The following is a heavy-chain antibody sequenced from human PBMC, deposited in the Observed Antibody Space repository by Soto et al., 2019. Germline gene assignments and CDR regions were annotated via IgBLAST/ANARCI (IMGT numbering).Heavy chain of an antibody. Sequence: GSLRLACSASGFTFSSYSMNWVRQAPGKGLEWVSSISSSSSYIYYADSVKGRFTISRDNAKNSLYLQMNSLRAEDTAVYYCASQLSPYYYDSSGYHDWGQGTLVTVYS. J-gene: IGHJ4*02. D-gene: IGHD3-22*01. V-gene: IGHV3-21*01. CDR2: ISSSSSYI. CDR1: GFTFSSYS. CDR3: ASQLSPYYYDSSGYHD.